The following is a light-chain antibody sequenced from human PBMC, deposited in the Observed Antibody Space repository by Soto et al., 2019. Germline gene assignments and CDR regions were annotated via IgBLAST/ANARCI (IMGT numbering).Light chain of an antibody. J-gene: IGLJ2*01. CDR3: YSAADNTVGI. V-gene: IGLV3-27*01. CDR2: KDT. CDR1: VLAKKY. Sequence: SYELTQPSSVSVSPGQTARITCSGDVLAKKYGRWFQQKPGQAPVVVIYKDTERPSEIPARFSGSSSGTTVTLTIRGVQVEDEADYYCYSAADNTVGIFGGGTKVTVL.